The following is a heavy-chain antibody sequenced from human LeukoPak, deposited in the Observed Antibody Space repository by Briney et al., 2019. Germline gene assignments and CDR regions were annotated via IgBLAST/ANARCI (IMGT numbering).Heavy chain of an antibody. CDR2: IYYSGST. CDR3: ARTRSITMIVVPSLNWFDP. CDR1: GGSISSSSYY. D-gene: IGHD3-22*01. J-gene: IGHJ5*02. V-gene: IGHV4-39*07. Sequence: SETLSLTCTVSGGSISSSSYYWGWIRQPPGKGLEWIGSIYYSGSTYCNPSLKSRVTISVDTSKNQFSLKLSSVTAADTAVYYCARTRSITMIVVPSLNWFDPWGQGTLVTVSS.